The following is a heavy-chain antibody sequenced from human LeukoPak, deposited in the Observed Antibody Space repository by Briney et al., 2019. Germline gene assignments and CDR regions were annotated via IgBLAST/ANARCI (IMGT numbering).Heavy chain of an antibody. Sequence: GGSLRLSCAASGFTFSSYSMNWVRQAPGKGLMWVSSISSSSSYIYYADSVKGRFTISRDNAKNSLYLQMNSLRAEDTAVYYCARDGYSSSTIFFPWGQGTLVTVSS. CDR2: ISSSSSYI. CDR1: GFTFSSYS. CDR3: ARDGYSSSTIFFP. J-gene: IGHJ5*02. D-gene: IGHD2-2*03. V-gene: IGHV3-21*01.